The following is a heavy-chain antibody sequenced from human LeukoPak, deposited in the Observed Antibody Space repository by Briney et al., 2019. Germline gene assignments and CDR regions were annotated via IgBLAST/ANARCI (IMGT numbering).Heavy chain of an antibody. V-gene: IGHV4-59*01. Sequence: SETLSLTCTVSGASISSYYWSWIRRPPGKGLEWIGYIYYSGNTNYNPSLKSRVTISIDTSKSQVSLRLSAVIAADTAVYFCASAGGTSPTLDYWGRGALVTVSS. CDR2: IYYSGNT. CDR3: ASAGGTSPTLDY. D-gene: IGHD6-25*01. J-gene: IGHJ4*02. CDR1: GASISSYY.